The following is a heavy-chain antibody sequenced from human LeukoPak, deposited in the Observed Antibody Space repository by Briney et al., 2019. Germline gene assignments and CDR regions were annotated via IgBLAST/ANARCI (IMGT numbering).Heavy chain of an antibody. CDR1: GDSISNTRYH. CDR2: IYYSGAT. CDR3: AREIVSSVES. D-gene: IGHD6-6*01. J-gene: IGHJ4*02. V-gene: IGHV4-39*02. Sequence: SETLSLTCTVSGDSISNTRYHWGWIRQPPGKGLEWIGSIYYSGATYYNPSLKSRVTISVDTSRNHFSLKLSSVTAGDTAVYHCAREIVSSVESWGQGSLVTVSS.